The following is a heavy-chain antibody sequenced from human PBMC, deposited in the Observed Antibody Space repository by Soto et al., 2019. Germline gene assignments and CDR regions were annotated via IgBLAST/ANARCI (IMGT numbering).Heavy chain of an antibody. D-gene: IGHD3-22*01. Sequence: QHAHGQGLEWMGRIIPLLDTANYAQKFQGRVTITADESTSTAYMELSSLRSEDTAVYYCARDPTYYYDSSGYKGWFDPWGQGTLVTVSS. V-gene: IGHV1-69*11. J-gene: IGHJ5*02. CDR2: IIPLLDTA. CDR3: ARDPTYYYDSSGYKGWFDP.